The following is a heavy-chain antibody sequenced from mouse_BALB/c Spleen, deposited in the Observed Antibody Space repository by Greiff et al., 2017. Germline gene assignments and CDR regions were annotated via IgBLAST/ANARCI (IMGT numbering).Heavy chain of an antibody. D-gene: IGHD2-10*01. CDR2: IWSGGST. CDR1: GFSLTSYG. V-gene: IGHV2-2*02. CDR3: ARNPAYYGNYDYAMDY. Sequence: VMLVESGPGLVQPSQSLSITCTVSGFSLTSYGVHWVRQSPGKGLEWLGVIWSGGSTDYNAAFISRLSISKDNSKSQVFFKMNSLQANDTAIYYCARNPAYYGNYDYAMDYWGQGTSVTVSS. J-gene: IGHJ4*01.